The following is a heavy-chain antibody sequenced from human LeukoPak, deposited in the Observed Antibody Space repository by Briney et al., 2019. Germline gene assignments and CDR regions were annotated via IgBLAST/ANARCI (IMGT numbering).Heavy chain of an antibody. CDR3: AREGVYYDILAAYYRPYYFDF. V-gene: IGHV4-34*01. CDR2: INHGGST. D-gene: IGHD3-9*01. Sequence: SETLSLTCAVCGGSFSGYYWSWIRQPPGKGLEWIGEINHGGSTNYNPSLKSRLTISVDTSKNQFSLKLSSVTAADTAVYYCAREGVYYDILAAYYRPYYFDFWGQGTLVTVYS. CDR1: GGSFSGYY. J-gene: IGHJ4*02.